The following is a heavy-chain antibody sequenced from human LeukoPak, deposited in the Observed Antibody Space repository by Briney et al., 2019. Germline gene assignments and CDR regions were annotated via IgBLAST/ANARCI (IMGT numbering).Heavy chain of an antibody. CDR1: GGSFSGYY. CDR3: ARGQDIVVVPAASTLYYFDY. D-gene: IGHD2-2*01. V-gene: IGHV4-34*01. J-gene: IGHJ4*02. Sequence: KPSETLSLTCAVYGGSFSGYYWSWIRQPPGKGLEWIGEINHSGSTNYNPSLKSRVTISVDTYKNQFSLKLSSVTAADTAVYYCARGQDIVVVPAASTLYYFDYWGQGTLVTVSS. CDR2: INHSGST.